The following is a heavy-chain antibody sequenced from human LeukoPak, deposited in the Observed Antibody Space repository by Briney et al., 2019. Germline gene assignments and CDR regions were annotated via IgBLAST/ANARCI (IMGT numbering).Heavy chain of an antibody. CDR3: ARQELAWRGDYYYKYYMDV. D-gene: IGHD1-26*01. CDR1: GYTFTSYG. J-gene: IGHJ6*03. CDR2: ISPYSGVT. V-gene: IGHV1-18*01. Sequence: VASVKVSCKASGYTFTSYGISWVRQAPGQGLEWMGWISPYSGVTNFAQKFQDRVTMTTDTSTTTAHMELRSLRFDDTAVYYCARQELAWRGDYYYKYYMDVWGKGTTVIVSS.